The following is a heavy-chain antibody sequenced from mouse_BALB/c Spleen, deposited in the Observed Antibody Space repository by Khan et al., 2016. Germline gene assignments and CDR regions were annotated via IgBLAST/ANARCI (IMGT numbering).Heavy chain of an antibody. V-gene: IGHV2-6-7*01. Sequence: QVQLKESGPGLVAPSQSLSITCTVSGFSLTGFSVNWVRQPPGKGLEWLGMIWGDGSTDYNSALKSRLSFNKDDSKSQVFLKMNSLQTDATARYFCASYYDYDGGFAYWGQGTLVTVSA. CDR1: GFSLTGFS. D-gene: IGHD2-4*01. CDR3: ASYYDYDGGFAY. J-gene: IGHJ3*01. CDR2: IWGDGST.